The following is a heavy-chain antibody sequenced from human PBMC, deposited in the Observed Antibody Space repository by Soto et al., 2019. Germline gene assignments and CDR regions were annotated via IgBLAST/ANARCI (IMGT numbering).Heavy chain of an antibody. CDR2: IVVGSGNT. J-gene: IGHJ4*02. CDR1: GYTFTNYG. Sequence: SVKVSCKASGYTFTNYGISWVRQAPGQRLEWIGWIVVGSGNTNYAQKFQERVTITRDMSTSTAYMELSSLRSEDTAVYYCAAENYYDSSGYYPYYFDYWGQGTLVTVSS. CDR3: AAENYYDSSGYYPYYFDY. V-gene: IGHV1-58*02. D-gene: IGHD3-22*01.